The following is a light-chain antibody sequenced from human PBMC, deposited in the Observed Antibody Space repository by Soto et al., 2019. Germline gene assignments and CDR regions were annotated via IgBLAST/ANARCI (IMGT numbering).Light chain of an antibody. J-gene: IGKJ2*02. Sequence: ILMTQSQDTMSVSPWESATIYCRASQRVYSNLAWYQQRPGQAPRLLIYGASTRATGVPARFSGRGSGTEFTLTISSLQSEDFAVYYCQQRSSWPRTFGQGTKVDIK. CDR2: GAS. CDR3: QQRSSWPRT. CDR1: QRVYSN. V-gene: IGKV3-15*01.